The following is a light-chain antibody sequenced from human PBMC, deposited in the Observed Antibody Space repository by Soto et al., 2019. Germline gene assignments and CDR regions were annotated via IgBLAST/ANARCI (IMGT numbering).Light chain of an antibody. CDR1: QSVTSNY. J-gene: IGKJ3*01. CDR2: GAS. V-gene: IGKV3-20*01. Sequence: EIVMTQSPATLSVSPGERATLSCRASQSVTSNYLAWYQQKPGQAPRLLIFGASIRDTGIPDSFSGSGSGTDFTLTISRLEPEDFAVYYCQQYGSSPGLFTFGPGTKVDIK. CDR3: QQYGSSPGLFT.